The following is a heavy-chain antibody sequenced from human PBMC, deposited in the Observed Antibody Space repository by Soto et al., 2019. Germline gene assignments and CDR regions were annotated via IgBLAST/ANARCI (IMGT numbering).Heavy chain of an antibody. CDR2: INHSGST. CDR3: ARCNPDYSNYYYYYYMDV. D-gene: IGHD4-4*01. V-gene: IGHV4-39*07. CDR1: GGSISSGGYY. J-gene: IGHJ6*03. Sequence: SETLSLTCTVSGGSISSGGYYWSWIRQHPGKGLEWIGEINHSGSTNYNPSLKSRVTISVDTSKNQFSLKLSSVTAADTAVYYCARCNPDYSNYYYYYYMDVWGKGTTVTVSS.